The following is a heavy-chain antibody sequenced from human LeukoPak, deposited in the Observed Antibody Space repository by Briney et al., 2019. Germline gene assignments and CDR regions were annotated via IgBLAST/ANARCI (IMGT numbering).Heavy chain of an antibody. Sequence: GGSLRLSCAGSGFTFSNYNMNWVRQAPGKGQEWVSSISRSSTYICYADSVKGRFTISRDNAKNSVHLQMNSLRVEDTAVYYCARETDYADYYFVSWGQGTLVTVSS. CDR1: GFTFSNYN. CDR2: ISRSSTYI. J-gene: IGHJ4*02. D-gene: IGHD4-17*01. V-gene: IGHV3-21*01. CDR3: ARETDYADYYFVS.